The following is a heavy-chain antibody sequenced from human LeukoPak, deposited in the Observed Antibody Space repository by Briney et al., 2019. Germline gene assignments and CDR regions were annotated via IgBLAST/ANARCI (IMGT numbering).Heavy chain of an antibody. V-gene: IGHV4-38-2*02. J-gene: IGHJ6*03. CDR3: ARDRSSHPGIAVAGTEQYYYMDV. D-gene: IGHD6-19*01. CDR2: IYHSGST. Sequence: SETLSLTCTVSGYSISSGYYWGWIRQPPGKGLEWIGSIYHSGSTNYNPSLKSRVTISVDTSKNQFSLKLSSVTAADTAVYYCARDRSSHPGIAVAGTEQYYYMDVWGKGTTVTVSS. CDR1: GYSISSGYY.